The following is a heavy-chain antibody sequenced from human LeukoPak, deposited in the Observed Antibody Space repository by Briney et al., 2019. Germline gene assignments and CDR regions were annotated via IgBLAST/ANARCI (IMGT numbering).Heavy chain of an antibody. D-gene: IGHD3-10*01. Sequence: SKTLSLTCAVSGYSISSGYYWGWIRQPPGKGLEYIGSIHQSGSTYYNPSLKSRVTMSLDTSRNQFSLKLSSVTAADTAVYYCVRDGNYYGYNWFDPWGQGALVTVSS. V-gene: IGHV4-38-2*02. J-gene: IGHJ5*02. CDR3: VRDGNYYGYNWFDP. CDR1: GYSISSGYY. CDR2: IHQSGST.